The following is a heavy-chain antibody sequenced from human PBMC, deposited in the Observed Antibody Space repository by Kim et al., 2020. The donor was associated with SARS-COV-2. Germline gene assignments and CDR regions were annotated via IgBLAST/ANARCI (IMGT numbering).Heavy chain of an antibody. Sequence: SETLSLTCTVSGGSISSSSYYWGWIRQPPGKGLEWIGSIYYSGSTYYNPSLKSRVTISVDTSKNQFSLKLSSVTAADTAVYYCVETEMATILDAFDIWGQGTMVTVSS. CDR3: VETEMATILDAFDI. CDR2: IYYSGST. J-gene: IGHJ3*02. D-gene: IGHD5-12*01. V-gene: IGHV4-39*01. CDR1: GGSISSSSYY.